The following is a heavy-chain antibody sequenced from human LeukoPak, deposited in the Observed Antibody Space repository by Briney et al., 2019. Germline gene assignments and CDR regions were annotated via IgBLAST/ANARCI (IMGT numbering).Heavy chain of an antibody. CDR1: GYSFTSYR. J-gene: IGHJ4*02. D-gene: IGHD5-18*01. V-gene: IGHV5-10-1*01. CDR3: ARHRGYSYVDY. Sequence: GESLRLSCKGSGYSFTSYRMCWVRSIPGKGMEWMGRIDPSDSYTNYSPSFQGHVTISADKSISTAYLQWSSLKASDTAMYYCARHRGYSYVDYWGQGTLVTVSS. CDR2: IDPSDSYT.